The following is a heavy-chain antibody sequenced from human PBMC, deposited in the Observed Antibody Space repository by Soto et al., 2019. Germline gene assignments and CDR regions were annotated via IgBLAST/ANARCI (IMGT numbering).Heavy chain of an antibody. CDR1: GFIFSSDN. CDR3: ARAGYNRGGFDY. D-gene: IGHD3-10*01. Sequence: QVQLVESGGGVVPPGGSLRVAGVAFGFIFSSDNMPWVRQAPGEGLEWVAGIPFEGANTFYAESVKGRFTISRDISRDNLYLQMRSLRDEDKAMYFCARAGYNRGGFDYWGQGTQVTVSS. J-gene: IGHJ4*02. CDR2: IPFEGANT. V-gene: IGHV3-30-3*01.